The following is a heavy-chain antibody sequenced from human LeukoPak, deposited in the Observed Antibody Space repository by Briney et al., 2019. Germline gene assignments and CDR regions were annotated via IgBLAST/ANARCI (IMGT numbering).Heavy chain of an antibody. D-gene: IGHD3-3*01. CDR2: INHSGST. J-gene: IGHJ3*02. V-gene: IGHV4-34*01. CDR1: GGSFSGYY. Sequence: SETLSLTCAVYGGSFSGYYWSWIRQPPGKGLEWIGEINHSGSTNYNPSLKSRVTISVDTSKNQFSLKLSSVTAADTAVYYCASTPPTGDFWSGYLRSPADAFDIWGQGTMVTVSS. CDR3: ASTPPTGDFWSGYLRSPADAFDI.